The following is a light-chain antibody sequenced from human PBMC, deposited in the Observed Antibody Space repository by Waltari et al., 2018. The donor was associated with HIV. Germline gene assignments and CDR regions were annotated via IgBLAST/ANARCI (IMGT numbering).Light chain of an antibody. V-gene: IGKV2-28*01. CDR1: QSLLHSNGYTY. CDR2: LGS. Sequence: DIVMTQSPLSLPVTPGEPASLSCRSSQSLLHSNGYTYLDWYLQKPGQSPQLLIHLGSSRSAGVPDRFSGSGAGTDCTLKISRVEAGEVGVYYCMQALQTPPSTFGQGTRLEIK. CDR3: MQALQTPPST. J-gene: IGKJ5*01.